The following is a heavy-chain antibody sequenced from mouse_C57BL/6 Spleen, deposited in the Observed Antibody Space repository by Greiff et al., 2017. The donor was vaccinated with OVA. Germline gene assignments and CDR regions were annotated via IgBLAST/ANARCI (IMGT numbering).Heavy chain of an antibody. CDR3: TRAAQGYYFDY. CDR1: GFTFSSYA. D-gene: IGHD3-2*02. CDR2: ISSGGDYI. J-gene: IGHJ2*01. V-gene: IGHV5-9-1*02. Sequence: EVKVVESGEGLVKPGGSLKLSCAASGFTFSSYAMSWVRQTPEKRLEWVAYISSGGDYIYYADTVKGRFTISRDNARNTLYLQMSSLKSEDTAMYYCTRAAQGYYFDYWGQGTTRTVSS.